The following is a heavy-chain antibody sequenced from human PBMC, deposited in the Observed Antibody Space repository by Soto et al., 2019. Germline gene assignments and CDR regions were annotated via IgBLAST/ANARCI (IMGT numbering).Heavy chain of an antibody. CDR1: GFTFSSYG. CDR2: IWYDGSNK. V-gene: IGHV3-33*01. J-gene: IGHJ4*02. Sequence: QVQLVESGGGVVQPGRSLRLSCAASGFTFSSYGMHWVRQAPGKGLEWVAVIWYDGSNKYYADSVKGRFTISRDNSKNTLYLQMNSLRAEDTAVYYCARESLWFGELPYYFDYWGQGTLVNVSS. CDR3: ARESLWFGELPYYFDY. D-gene: IGHD3-10*01.